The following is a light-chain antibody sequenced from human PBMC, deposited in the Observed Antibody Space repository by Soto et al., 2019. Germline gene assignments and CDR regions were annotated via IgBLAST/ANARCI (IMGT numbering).Light chain of an antibody. V-gene: IGKV1-5*01. CDR3: QQYNSYSWT. Sequence: DIQMTQSPSTLSASVGDRVTITCRASQSISSWLAWYQQKTGKAPKXLIYDASSLESGVPSRFSASESGTELTITLGRLQPDDGATYDGQQYNSYSWTFGQGTKVDIK. CDR2: DAS. CDR1: QSISSW. J-gene: IGKJ1*01.